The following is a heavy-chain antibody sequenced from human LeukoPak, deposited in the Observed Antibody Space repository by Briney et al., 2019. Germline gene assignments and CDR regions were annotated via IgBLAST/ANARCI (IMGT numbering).Heavy chain of an antibody. CDR1: GFTFSSHS. J-gene: IGHJ4*02. Sequence: GGSLRLSCAASGFTFSSHSMNWVRQAPGKGLEWVSYISSSSITTHYADSVKGRLTISRDNAKNSLYLQMNSLRDEDTAVYYCARDLTSVPTRWGQGTLVTVSS. D-gene: IGHD4-17*01. CDR2: ISSSSITT. CDR3: ARDLTSVPTR. V-gene: IGHV3-48*02.